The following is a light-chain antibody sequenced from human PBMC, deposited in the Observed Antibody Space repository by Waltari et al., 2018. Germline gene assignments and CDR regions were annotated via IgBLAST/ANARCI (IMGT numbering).Light chain of an antibody. J-gene: IGKJ4*01. CDR3: HQRRNWPLT. CDR2: DAS. Sequence: EIVLTQSPAILSFSLGERATLSCRTSQSVGTYLALYQQRPGQSPGLLIYDASYRATGIPARFSGSGSETDFTLTISSLQPEDFAVYYCHQRRNWPLTFGGGTRVEI. V-gene: IGKV3-11*01. CDR1: QSVGTY.